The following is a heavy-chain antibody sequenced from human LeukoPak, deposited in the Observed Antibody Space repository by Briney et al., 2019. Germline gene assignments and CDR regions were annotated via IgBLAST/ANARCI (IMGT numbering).Heavy chain of an antibody. CDR3: ARPHNNWRWYFDL. CDR2: IKEDGTEK. J-gene: IGHJ2*01. V-gene: IGHV3-7*03. D-gene: IGHD3-3*01. CDR1: GFTFGSSW. Sequence: QPGGSLRLSCAASGFTFGSSWMNWVRQSPGKGLEWVANIKEDGTEKYYVDSVKGRFTIFRDNAKNSLYLQMNSLRAEDTAVYYCARPHNNWRWYFDLWGRGTLVTVSS.